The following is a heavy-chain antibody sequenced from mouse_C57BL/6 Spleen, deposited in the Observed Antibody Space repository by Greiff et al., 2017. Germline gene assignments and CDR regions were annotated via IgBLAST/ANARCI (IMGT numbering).Heavy chain of an antibody. CDR1: GYTFTSYW. V-gene: IGHV1-7*01. Sequence: QVQLKQSGAELAKPGASVKLSCKASGYTFTSYWMHWVKQRPGQGLEWIGYINPSSGYTKSNQKFKDKATLPADKSTSTAYMQRSRLTYEDSAVYYCARVGFAYWGQGTLVTVSA. CDR3: ARVGFAY. J-gene: IGHJ3*01. CDR2: INPSSGYT.